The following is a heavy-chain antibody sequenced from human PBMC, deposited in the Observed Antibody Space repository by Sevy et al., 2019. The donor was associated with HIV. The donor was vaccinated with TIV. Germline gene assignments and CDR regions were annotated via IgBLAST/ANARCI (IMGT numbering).Heavy chain of an antibody. CDR3: ARGKRVSDYYGSFDY. V-gene: IGHV3-53*01. CDR2: IYIGHNT. D-gene: IGHD3-3*01. J-gene: IGHJ4*02. CDR1: GLSVSDNF. Sequence: GGSLRLSCAASGLSVSDNFMSWVRQAPGKGLEWVSVIYIGHNTYYAESVKGRFTISRDNAKNTLYLQMKSLRVEDTAVYYCARGKRVSDYYGSFDYWGQGTLVTVSS.